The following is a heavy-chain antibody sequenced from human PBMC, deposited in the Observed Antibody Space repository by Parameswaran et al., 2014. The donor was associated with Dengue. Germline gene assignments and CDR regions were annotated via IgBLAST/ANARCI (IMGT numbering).Heavy chain of an antibody. CDR3: ARDSLYYYGSGSYFGVGYNWFDP. D-gene: IGHD3-10*01. Sequence: WIRQPPGKGLEWIGSIYYSGSTYYNPSLKSRVTISVDTSKNQFSLKLSSVTAADTAVYYCARDSLYYYGSGSYFGVGYNWFDPWGQGTLVTVSS. J-gene: IGHJ5*02. V-gene: IGHV4-39*07. CDR2: IYYSGST.